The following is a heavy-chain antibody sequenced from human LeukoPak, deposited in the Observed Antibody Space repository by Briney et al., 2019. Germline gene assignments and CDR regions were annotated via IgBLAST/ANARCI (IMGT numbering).Heavy chain of an antibody. D-gene: IGHD2-15*01. V-gene: IGHV4-4*09. CDR3: ARLAVDNYSPDY. CDR2: IYTSGST. J-gene: IGHJ4*02. Sequence: SETLSLTCTVSGGSISSYYWSWIRQPPGKGLEWIGYIYTSGSTNYNPSLKRRFTISVDTSKHQFSLKLSSVTAADTAVYYCARLAVDNYSPDYWGQGTLVTVSS. CDR1: GGSISSYY.